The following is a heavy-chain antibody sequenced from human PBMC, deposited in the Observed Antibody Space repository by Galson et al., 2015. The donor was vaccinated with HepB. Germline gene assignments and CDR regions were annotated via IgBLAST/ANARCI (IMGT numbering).Heavy chain of an antibody. CDR3: AREGGPTTCCNTDL. V-gene: IGHV3-11*06. CDR1: GFNFSAYY. J-gene: IGHJ5*02. D-gene: IGHD2-2*02. Sequence: SLRLSCAASGFNFSAYYMSWVRQAPGKGLEWISYISTNTIYTNYVDSVKGRFFISRDNAKNSLYLQMNSLRAEDTAIYYCAREGGPTTCCNTDLWGQGILVTVSS. CDR2: ISTNTIYT.